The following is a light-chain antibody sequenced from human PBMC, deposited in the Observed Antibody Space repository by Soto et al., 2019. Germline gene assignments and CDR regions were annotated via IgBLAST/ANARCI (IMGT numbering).Light chain of an antibody. CDR3: QQYRNWPRT. J-gene: IGKJ1*01. CDR1: QSVDIN. V-gene: IGKV3-15*01. CDR2: GAS. Sequence: EIVLTQSPATLSVSPGDRVTPSCRACQSVDINLAWYQQRPGQAPRLLVYGASTKATDMPGRFSGRGSGTEFTLTINNLQSEDFAVYYCQQYRNWPRTFGQGTKVDIK.